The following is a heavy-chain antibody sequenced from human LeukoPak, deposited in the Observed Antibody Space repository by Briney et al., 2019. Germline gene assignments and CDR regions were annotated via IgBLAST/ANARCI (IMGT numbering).Heavy chain of an antibody. Sequence: GGSLRLSCAASGFTFSSYAMSWVREAPEKGLEWVSAISGSGGSTYYADSVKGRITMTKDNTKNTVHMQMNRLRAEDTAVYYCAKVRSGGDYAYDAFDIWGQGTMVTVSS. V-gene: IGHV3-23*01. CDR3: AKVRSGGDYAYDAFDI. J-gene: IGHJ3*02. CDR2: ISGSGGST. CDR1: GFTFSSYA. D-gene: IGHD4-17*01.